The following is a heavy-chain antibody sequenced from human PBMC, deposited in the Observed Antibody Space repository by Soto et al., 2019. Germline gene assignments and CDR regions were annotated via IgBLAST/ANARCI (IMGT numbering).Heavy chain of an antibody. Sequence: QLQLQESGPGLVKPSETLSLTCCVSDDSINSDKYYWGWILQPPGKGLEWIGSIYYRGNAYYNPSLQTRVTISLDKSKSQFSLRLNSVTAADSAVYFCARLEGLATISYYFDFWGPGALVTVSS. CDR1: DDSINSDKYY. V-gene: IGHV4-39*01. J-gene: IGHJ4*02. CDR2: IYYRGNA. D-gene: IGHD3-9*01. CDR3: ARLEGLATISYYFDF.